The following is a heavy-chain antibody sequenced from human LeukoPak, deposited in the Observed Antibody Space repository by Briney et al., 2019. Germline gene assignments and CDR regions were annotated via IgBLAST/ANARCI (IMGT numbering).Heavy chain of an antibody. CDR3: ARKGAGLDAFDL. D-gene: IGHD3/OR15-3a*01. CDR2: ISRSGGST. Sequence: GGSLRPSCAASGFTFSNYGMSWVRQAPGKGLEWVSSISRSGGSTHYADSVKGRFVISRDTSKNTLHLQMNSLTAGDTAVYYCARKGAGLDAFDLWGQGTVVTVSS. J-gene: IGHJ3*01. CDR1: GFTFSNYG. V-gene: IGHV3-23*01.